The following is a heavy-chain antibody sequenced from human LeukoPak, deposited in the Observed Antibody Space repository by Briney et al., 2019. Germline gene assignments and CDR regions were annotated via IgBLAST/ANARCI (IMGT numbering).Heavy chain of an antibody. V-gene: IGHV1-2*04. J-gene: IGHJ4*02. Sequence: AASVKVSCKASGYTFTGYYMHWVRQAPGQGLEWMGWINPNSGGTNYAQKFQGWVPMTRDTSISTAYMELSRLRSDDTAVYYCARDSSGFYTFDYWGQGTLVTVSS. D-gene: IGHD6-19*01. CDR1: GYTFTGYY. CDR2: INPNSGGT. CDR3: ARDSSGFYTFDY.